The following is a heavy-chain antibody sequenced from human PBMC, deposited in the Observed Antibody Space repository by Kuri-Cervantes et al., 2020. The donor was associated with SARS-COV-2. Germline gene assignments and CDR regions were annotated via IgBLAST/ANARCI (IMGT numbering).Heavy chain of an antibody. D-gene: IGHD3-22*01. CDR3: ARAQYYYDSSGPTDY. CDR1: GFTFSSYA. Sequence: GESLKISCAASGFTFSSYAMHWVRQAPGKGLEWVAVISYDGSNKYYADSVKGRFTISRDNAKNSLYLQMNSLRAEDTAVYYCARAQYYYDSSGPTDYWGQGTLVTVSS. V-gene: IGHV3-30-3*01. J-gene: IGHJ4*02. CDR2: ISYDGSNK.